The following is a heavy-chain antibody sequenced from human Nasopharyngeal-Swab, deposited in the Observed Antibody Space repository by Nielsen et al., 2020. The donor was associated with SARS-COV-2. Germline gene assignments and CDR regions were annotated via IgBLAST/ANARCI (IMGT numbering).Heavy chain of an antibody. CDR1: GGSISIEDYY. J-gene: IGHJ5*02. V-gene: IGHV4-31*03. D-gene: IGHD2/OR15-2a*01. CDR2: ISYSGNT. Sequence: SETLSLTCTVSGGSISIEDYYWSWVRQHPGKGLEWIGYISYSGNTYYSPSLKSRLAISIDTSRNKFSLKLRSVTAADTAVCYCARDRARRYFNPWGQGTLVTVSS. CDR3: ARDRARRYFNP.